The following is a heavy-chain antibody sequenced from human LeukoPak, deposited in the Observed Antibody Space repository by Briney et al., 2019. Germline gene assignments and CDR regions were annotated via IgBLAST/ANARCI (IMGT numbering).Heavy chain of an antibody. CDR3: ATPRRGDSSGYYSLVD. CDR1: GGSSSSSSYY. V-gene: IGHV4-39*01. CDR2: IYYSGST. D-gene: IGHD3-22*01. J-gene: IGHJ4*02. Sequence: PSETLSLTCTVPGGSSSSSSYYWGWIRQPPGKGLEWIGSIYYSGSTYYNPSLKSRVTISVDTSKNQFSLKLSSVTAADTAVYHCATPRRGDSSGYYSLVDWGQGTLVTVSS.